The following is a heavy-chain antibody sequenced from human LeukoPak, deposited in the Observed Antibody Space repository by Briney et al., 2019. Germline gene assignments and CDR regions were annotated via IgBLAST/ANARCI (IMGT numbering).Heavy chain of an antibody. CDR3: ARQGGSWYSGWFDP. V-gene: IGHV4-38-2*02. J-gene: IGHJ5*02. CDR2: IYHSGST. CDR1: GDPISSSYY. D-gene: IGHD6-13*01. Sequence: SETLSLTCIVSGDPISSSYYWGWIRQPPGKGLEWIGSIYHSGSTYYNPSLKSRVTISVDTSKNQLSLKLTSVTAADTAVYYCARQGGSWYSGWFDPWGQGTLVTVSS.